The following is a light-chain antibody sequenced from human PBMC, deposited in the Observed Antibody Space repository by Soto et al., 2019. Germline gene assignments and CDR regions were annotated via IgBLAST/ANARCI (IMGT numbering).Light chain of an antibody. CDR3: RQYGSSPSYN. J-gene: IGKJ2*01. CDR1: QSVSSSSY. Sequence: EIVLTQSPGTLSLSPGERATLSCRASQSVSSSSYLAWYQQKPGQAPRLLIYGASSRATGIPDRFSGSGPATDFTLTISRLEPEDFAVYYCRQYGSSPSYNSSQGTKLEIK. CDR2: GAS. V-gene: IGKV3-20*01.